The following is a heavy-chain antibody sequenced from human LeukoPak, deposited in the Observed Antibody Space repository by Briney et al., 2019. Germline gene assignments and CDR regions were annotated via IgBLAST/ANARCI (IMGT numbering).Heavy chain of an antibody. J-gene: IGHJ3*02. D-gene: IGHD3-3*01. CDR2: IKSKTDGGTT. CDR3: TTDYPSFFLEWLLSLEIKPPALDAFDI. V-gene: IGHV3-15*01. CDR1: GFTFSDYY. Sequence: GGSLRLSCAASGFTFSDYYVSWIRQAPGKGLEWVGRIKSKTDGGTTDYAAPMKGRFTISRDDSKNTLYLQMNSLKTEDTAVYYCTTDYPSFFLEWLLSLEIKPPALDAFDIWGQGTMVTVSS.